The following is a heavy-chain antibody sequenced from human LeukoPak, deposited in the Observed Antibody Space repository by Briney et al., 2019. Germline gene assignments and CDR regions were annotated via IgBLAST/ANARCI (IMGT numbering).Heavy chain of an antibody. CDR3: AREGDGYNYFDY. J-gene: IGHJ4*02. CDR2: ISAYNGNT. CDR1: GYTFTGYY. V-gene: IGHV1-18*04. Sequence: ASVKVSCKASGYTFTGYYMHWVRQAPGQGLEWMGWISAYNGNTNYAQKLQGRVTMTTDTSTSTAYMELRSLRSDDTAVYYCAREGDGYNYFDYWGQGTLVTVSS. D-gene: IGHD5-24*01.